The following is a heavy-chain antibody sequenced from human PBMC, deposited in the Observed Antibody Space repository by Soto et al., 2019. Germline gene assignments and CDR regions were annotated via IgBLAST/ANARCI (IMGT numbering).Heavy chain of an antibody. CDR3: ARDGHGMDV. Sequence: PSETLCLTCTVTGGSLSHGSYDRSWIRQPPGKGLEWSGKIFFTGSAHYNPSLRNRVTMSVDTSKDQFSLTLTSVTAADTAVYYCARDGHGMDVWGQGTTV. J-gene: IGHJ6*02. V-gene: IGHV4-61*01. CDR2: IFFTGSA. CDR1: GGSLSHGSYD.